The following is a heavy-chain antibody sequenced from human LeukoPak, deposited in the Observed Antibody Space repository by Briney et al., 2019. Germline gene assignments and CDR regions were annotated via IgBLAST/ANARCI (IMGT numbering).Heavy chain of an antibody. CDR3: GRDIVDGGDDY. J-gene: IGHJ4*02. D-gene: IGHD2-21*02. CDR1: GFNFTGYW. CDR2: IKKDGSVK. V-gene: IGHV3-7*01. Sequence: PGGSLRLSCAGSGFNFTGYWMHWVRQAPGKGLEWVANIKKDGSVKNYVDSVKGRFTISRDNAKNSVSLQMNSLRAEDTGVYYCGRDIVDGGDDYWGQGTLVTVSS.